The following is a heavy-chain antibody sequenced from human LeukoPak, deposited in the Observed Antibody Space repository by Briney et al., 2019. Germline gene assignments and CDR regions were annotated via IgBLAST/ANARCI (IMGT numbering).Heavy chain of an antibody. Sequence: GGSLRLSCAASGFNFSYYEMNWVRQAPGKGLEWVSFISNTGNHIYYADSVKGRFTISRDNAKNSLYLQMNSLRAEDTALYYCARGGRGYSYGQRYYFDYWGQGTLVTVSS. CDR2: ISNTGNHI. CDR1: GFNFSYYE. J-gene: IGHJ4*02. D-gene: IGHD5-18*01. CDR3: ARGGRGYSYGQRYYFDY. V-gene: IGHV3-48*03.